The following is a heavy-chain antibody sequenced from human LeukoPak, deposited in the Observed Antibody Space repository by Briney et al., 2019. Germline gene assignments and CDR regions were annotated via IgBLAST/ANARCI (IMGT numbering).Heavy chain of an antibody. J-gene: IGHJ4*02. CDR3: ANRGGVIRAILVGFHKEAYYFDS. D-gene: IGHD2-8*02. Sequence: GGSLRLSCAVSGITLSNYGMSWVRQAPGKGLQWVAGISGSGGNTNYADSVKGRFTISRDNRKNTLYLQMNSLRAEDTAVYFCANRGGVIRAILVGFHKEAYYFDSCGQGALVTVSS. CDR2: ISGSGGNT. V-gene: IGHV3-23*01. CDR1: GITLSNYG.